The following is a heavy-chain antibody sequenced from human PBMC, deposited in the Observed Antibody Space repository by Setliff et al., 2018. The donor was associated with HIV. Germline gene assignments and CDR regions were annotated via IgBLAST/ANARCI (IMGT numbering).Heavy chain of an antibody. J-gene: IGHJ6*02. CDR3: ARVGDYNFWSGYKYNYYYGMDV. D-gene: IGHD3-3*01. V-gene: IGHV3-53*01. Sequence: QPGGSLRLSCAASGFTFSNAWMSWVRQAPGKGLEWVSVIYSGGSTYYADPVKGRFTISRDNSKNTLYLQMNSLRAEDTAVYYCARVGDYNFWSGYKYNYYYGMDVWGQGTTVTVSS. CDR2: IYSGGST. CDR1: GFTFSNAW.